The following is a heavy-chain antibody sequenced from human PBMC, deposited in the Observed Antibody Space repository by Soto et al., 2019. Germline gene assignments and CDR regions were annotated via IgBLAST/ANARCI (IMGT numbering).Heavy chain of an antibody. D-gene: IGHD2-21*02. CDR3: ARLVYCGGDCHPPLDY. J-gene: IGHJ4*02. V-gene: IGHV5-51*01. CDR1: GYSFTSYW. Sequence: GESLKISCKGSGYSFTSYWIGWVRQMPGKGLEWMGIIYPGDSDTRYSPCFQGQVTISADKSIITAYLQWSSLKASDTAMYYCARLVYCGGDCHPPLDYWGQGTLITVSS. CDR2: IYPGDSDT.